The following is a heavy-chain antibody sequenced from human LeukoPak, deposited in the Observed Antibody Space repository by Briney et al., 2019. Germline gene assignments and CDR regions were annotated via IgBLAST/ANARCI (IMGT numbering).Heavy chain of an antibody. CDR2: ISYDGSNK. CDR1: GFTFSSYG. D-gene: IGHD3-10*01. Sequence: PGRSLRLSCAASGFTFSSYGMHWVRQAPGKGLEWVAVISYDGSNKYYADSVKGRFTISRDNSKNTLYLQMNSLRAEDTAVYYCAKAVGSGSYTQGVFDYWGQGTLVTVSS. CDR3: AKAVGSGSYTQGVFDY. J-gene: IGHJ4*02. V-gene: IGHV3-30*18.